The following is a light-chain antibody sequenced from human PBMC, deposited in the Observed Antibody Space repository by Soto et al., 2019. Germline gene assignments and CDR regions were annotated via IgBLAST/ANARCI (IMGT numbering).Light chain of an antibody. CDR3: QQSSDTPWT. CDR2: HAS. J-gene: IGKJ1*01. Sequence: DIPMTQSPSSLSPSVGDRVTITCRSSQTVNTYLNWYQQKPGIAPKLLIFHASSLQSGVPSRFSGSGSGTDFTLTISSLQPDDFATYYCQQSSDTPWTFGQGTKVEI. V-gene: IGKV1-39*01. CDR1: QTVNTY.